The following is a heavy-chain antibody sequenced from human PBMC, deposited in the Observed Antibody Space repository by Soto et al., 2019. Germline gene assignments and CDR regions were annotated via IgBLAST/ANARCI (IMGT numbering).Heavy chain of an antibody. Sequence: SETLSLTCAVYGGSFSGYYWSWIRQPPGKGLEWIGEINHSGSTNYNPSLKSRVTISVDTSKNQFSLKLSSVTAADTAVYYCARGPLGSSDYLDCFDPWGQGPLVTVP. CDR1: GGSFSGYY. D-gene: IGHD6-25*01. CDR3: ARGPLGSSDYLDCFDP. V-gene: IGHV4-34*01. CDR2: INHSGST. J-gene: IGHJ5*02.